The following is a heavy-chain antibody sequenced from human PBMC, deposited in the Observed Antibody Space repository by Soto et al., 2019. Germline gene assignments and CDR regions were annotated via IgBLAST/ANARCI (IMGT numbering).Heavy chain of an antibody. CDR1: GFTFSSYS. Sequence: EVQLVESGGGLVKPGGSLRLSCAASGFTFSSYSMNWVRQAPGKGLEWVSSISSSSSYIYYADSVKGRFTISRDNAKNTRNLQMNSLRAEDTAVYYCARGRLYYYGSGSYYNSDYWGQGTLVTVSS. CDR2: ISSSSSYI. J-gene: IGHJ4*02. CDR3: ARGRLYYYGSGSYYNSDY. V-gene: IGHV3-21*01. D-gene: IGHD3-10*01.